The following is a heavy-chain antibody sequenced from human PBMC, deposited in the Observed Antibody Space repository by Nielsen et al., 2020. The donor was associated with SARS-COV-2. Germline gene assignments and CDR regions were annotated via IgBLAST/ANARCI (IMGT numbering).Heavy chain of an antibody. D-gene: IGHD3-3*01. Sequence: GESLKISCAASGFTFSSYAMSWVRQAPGKGLEWVAVISYDGSNKYYADSVKGRFTISRDNSKNTLYLQMNSLRAEDTAVYYCARETEWPPSGTFDYWGQGTLVTVSS. J-gene: IGHJ4*02. CDR2: ISYDGSNK. CDR1: GFTFSSYA. CDR3: ARETEWPPSGTFDY. V-gene: IGHV3-30-3*01.